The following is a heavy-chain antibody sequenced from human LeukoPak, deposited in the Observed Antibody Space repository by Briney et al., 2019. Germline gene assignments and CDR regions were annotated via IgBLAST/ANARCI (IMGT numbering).Heavy chain of an antibody. J-gene: IGHJ6*03. CDR3: ARVDGYYYYYYMDV. Sequence: PSETRSPTCTVAAGSISSSSYDWGWIRQPPRKGLEWIGRTYYSGSTYYTPSLKSRVTISVDTSKNQCSLKLSSVTAADTAVYYCARVDGYYYYYYMDVWGKGTTVTVSS. D-gene: IGHD2-15*01. CDR2: TYYSGST. CDR1: AGSISSSSYD. V-gene: IGHV4-39*07.